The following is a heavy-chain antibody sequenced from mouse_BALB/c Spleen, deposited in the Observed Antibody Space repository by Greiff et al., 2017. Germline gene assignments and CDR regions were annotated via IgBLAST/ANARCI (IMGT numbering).Heavy chain of an antibody. CDR1: GFTFSSFG. CDR3: ARGGYYGYDWFAY. Sequence: EVKLMESGGGLVQPGGSRKLSCAASGFTFSSFGMHWVRQAPEKGLEWVAYISSGSSTIYYADTVKGRFTISRDNPKNTLFLQMTSLRSEDTAMYYCARGGYYGYDWFAYWGQGTLVTVSA. J-gene: IGHJ3*01. V-gene: IGHV5-17*02. D-gene: IGHD2-2*01. CDR2: ISSGSSTI.